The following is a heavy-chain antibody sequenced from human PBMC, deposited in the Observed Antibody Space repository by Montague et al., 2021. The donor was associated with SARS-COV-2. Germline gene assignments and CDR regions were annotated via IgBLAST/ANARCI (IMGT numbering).Heavy chain of an antibody. Sequence: SETLSLTCSVSGEPITGFFWNWIRQSAGKGLEWIGRIYASGGADYNPSLESRVTMSVDTSKNQFSLKVNSVTAADTAMYYCARGVVDAPPVGDYWGRGTLVTVSS. J-gene: IGHJ4*02. CDR2: IYASGGA. V-gene: IGHV4-4*07. D-gene: IGHD2-15*01. CDR3: ARGVVDAPPVGDY. CDR1: GEPITGFF.